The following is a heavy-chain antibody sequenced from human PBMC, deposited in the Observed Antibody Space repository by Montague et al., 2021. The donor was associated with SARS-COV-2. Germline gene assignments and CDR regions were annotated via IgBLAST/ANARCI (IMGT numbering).Heavy chain of an antibody. D-gene: IGHD2/OR15-2a*01. V-gene: IGHV3-30-3*01. CDR2: ISYDGGNK. CDR1: GFTFSSYA. CDR3: ASELLGAFDI. J-gene: IGHJ3*02. Sequence: SLRLSCAASGFTFSSYAMHWVRQAPGKGLEWVAVISYDGGNKYYADSVKGRFTISRDNSKNTLYLQMNSLRAEDTAVYYCASELLGAFDIWGQGTMVTVSS.